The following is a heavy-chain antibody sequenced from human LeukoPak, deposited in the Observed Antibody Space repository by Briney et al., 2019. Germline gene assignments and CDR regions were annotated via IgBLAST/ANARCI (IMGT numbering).Heavy chain of an antibody. CDR3: VRAFNGNSYGYGF. D-gene: IGHD5-18*01. J-gene: IGHJ4*02. CDR1: GFSFSTYN. Sequence: GGSLRLSCSASGFSFSTYNMNWLGQAPGKGLEWVSYISATTGITYYADSVKGRFTISRDNAKNSLYLQLNSRRAEDTAVYYCVRAFNGNSYGYGFWGQGTLVTVSS. CDR2: ISATTGIT. V-gene: IGHV3-48*01.